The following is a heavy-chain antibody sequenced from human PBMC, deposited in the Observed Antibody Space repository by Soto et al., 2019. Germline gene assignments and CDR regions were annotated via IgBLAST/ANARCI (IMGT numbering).Heavy chain of an antibody. CDR1: GFTFSSYA. CDR2: ISYDGSNK. Sequence: QVQLVESGGGVVQPGRSLRLSCAASGFTFSSYAMHWVRQAPGKGLEWVAVISYDGSNKYYADSVKGRFTISRDNSKNTLYLQINSLRAEDTAVYYCASGGPNWKKTQYFDYWGQGTLVTVSS. D-gene: IGHD1-1*01. V-gene: IGHV3-30-3*01. J-gene: IGHJ4*02. CDR3: ASGGPNWKKTQYFDY.